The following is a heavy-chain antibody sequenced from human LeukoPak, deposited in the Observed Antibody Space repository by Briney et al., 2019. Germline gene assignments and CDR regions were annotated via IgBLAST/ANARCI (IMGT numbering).Heavy chain of an antibody. CDR2: ISSSGSTI. CDR3: ARLEHFSSSWYDY. CDR1: GFTFSDYY. V-gene: IGHV3-11*01. Sequence: GGSLRLSCAASGFTFSDYYMSWIRQAPGKGLEWVSYISSSGSTIYYADSVKGRFTISRDNAKNSLYLQMNSLRAEDTAVYYCARLEHFSSSWYDYWGQGTLVTVSS. J-gene: IGHJ4*02. D-gene: IGHD6-13*01.